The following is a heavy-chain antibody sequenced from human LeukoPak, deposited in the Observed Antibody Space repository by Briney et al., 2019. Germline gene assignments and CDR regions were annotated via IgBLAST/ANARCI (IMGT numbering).Heavy chain of an antibody. CDR1: GFTFADFA. J-gene: IGHJ4*02. CDR3: TREEPDYSNYLMGY. Sequence: PGGSLRLSCTASGFTFADFALSWVRQAPGKGLEWVGFIRTKANGGTTEYAASVRGRFTISRDDSKSIAYLQMNSLKTEDTAVYYCTREEPDYSNYLMGYWGQGTLVTVSS. CDR2: IRTKANGGTT. D-gene: IGHD4-11*01. V-gene: IGHV3-49*04.